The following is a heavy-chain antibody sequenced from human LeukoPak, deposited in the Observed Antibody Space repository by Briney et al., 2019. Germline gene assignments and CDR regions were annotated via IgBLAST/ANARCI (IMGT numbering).Heavy chain of an antibody. CDR1: GFTFSSFS. CDR2: INSRSSYI. CDR3: AELGITMIGGV. D-gene: IGHD3-10*02. J-gene: IGHJ6*04. V-gene: IGHV3-21*01. Sequence: GGSLRLSCTASGFTFSSFSMNWVRQAQGKGLEWVSSINSRSSYIFYADSMKGRFTISRDNAKNSLYLQMNSLRAEDTAVYYCAELGITMIGGVWGKGTTVTISS.